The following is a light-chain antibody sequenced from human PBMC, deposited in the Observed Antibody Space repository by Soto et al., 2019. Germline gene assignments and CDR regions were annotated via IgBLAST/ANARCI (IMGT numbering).Light chain of an antibody. CDR2: GAS. Sequence: EIVITQSPATLSVSPGERATLSCRASQSVSSSLAWYQQKPGQAPRLLIYGASTRATGIPARFSGSGSGTEFTLTISSLQSEDFAIYYCQQYNKWPLFTFGQVTRLEI. V-gene: IGKV3-15*01. CDR3: QQYNKWPLFT. J-gene: IGKJ5*01. CDR1: QSVSSS.